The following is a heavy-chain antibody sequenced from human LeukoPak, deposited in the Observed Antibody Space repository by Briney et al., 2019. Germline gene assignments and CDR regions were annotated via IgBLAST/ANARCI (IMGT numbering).Heavy chain of an antibody. CDR3: ARVLLDYDFWSGYYTGRGVDY. CDR2: INHSGST. Sequence: SETLSLTCAVYGGSFSGYYWRWIRQPPGKGLEWIGEINHSGSTNYNPSLKSRVTISVDTSKNQFSLKLSSVTAADTAVYYCARVLLDYDFWSGYYTGRGVDYWGQGTLVTVSS. CDR1: GGSFSGYY. J-gene: IGHJ4*02. D-gene: IGHD3-3*01. V-gene: IGHV4-34*01.